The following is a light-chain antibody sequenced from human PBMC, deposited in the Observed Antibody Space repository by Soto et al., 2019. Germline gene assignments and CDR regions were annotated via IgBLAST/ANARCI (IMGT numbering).Light chain of an antibody. CDR2: AAS. CDR3: QQYDSSPWT. J-gene: IGKJ1*01. CDR1: QSISSY. V-gene: IGKV1D-8*01. Sequence: ILMTQSPSLLSASPGDRVTIYCLASQSISSYLAWYQQKPGQAPELLIYAASSLDTGVPDRFSGSGSGTDFTLTISRLESEDFAVYYCQQYDSSPWTFGQGTKVDIK.